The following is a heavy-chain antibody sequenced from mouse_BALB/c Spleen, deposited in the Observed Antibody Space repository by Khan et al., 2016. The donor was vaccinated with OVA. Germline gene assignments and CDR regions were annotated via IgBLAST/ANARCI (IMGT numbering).Heavy chain of an antibody. V-gene: IGHV1-4*01. D-gene: IGHD2-12*01. Sequence: QVRLQQSGAELARPGASVKMSCEASGYTFTSYTMHWVKQRPGQGLEWIGYINPSTGYTDYNQNFKDKATLTADKSSSTAYMQLSSLTSEDSAVYYCARRTTGCDFDYWGQGTSLIVSS. CDR2: INPSTGYT. CDR1: GYTFTSYT. J-gene: IGHJ2*02. CDR3: ARRTTGCDFDY.